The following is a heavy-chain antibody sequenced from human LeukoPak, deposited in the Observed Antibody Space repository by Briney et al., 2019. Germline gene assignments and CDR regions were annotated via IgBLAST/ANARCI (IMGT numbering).Heavy chain of an antibody. J-gene: IGHJ4*02. CDR3: ARAWRAAEGSPLFDY. CDR2: IYYSGST. V-gene: IGHV4-59*02. D-gene: IGHD3-10*01. Sequence: SETLSLTCTVSGXSVSSYYWSWIRQPPGKGLEWIGYIYYSGSTNSNPSLKSRVTISLDTSKNQFSLKLSSVTAADTAAYYCARAWRAAEGSPLFDYWGQGTLVTVSS. CDR1: GXSVSSYY.